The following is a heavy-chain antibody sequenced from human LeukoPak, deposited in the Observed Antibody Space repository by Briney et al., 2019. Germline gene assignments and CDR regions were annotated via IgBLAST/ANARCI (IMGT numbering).Heavy chain of an antibody. V-gene: IGHV3-9*01. CDR1: GFTFDDYA. Sequence: GGSLRLACAASGFTFDDYAMHWVRQAPGKGLEWVSGISWNSGSIGYADSVKGRFTISRDNAKNSLYLQMNSLRAEDTALYYCAKDIYYDSSGPFDYWGQGTLVTVSS. J-gene: IGHJ4*02. CDR3: AKDIYYDSSGPFDY. D-gene: IGHD3-22*01. CDR2: ISWNSGSI.